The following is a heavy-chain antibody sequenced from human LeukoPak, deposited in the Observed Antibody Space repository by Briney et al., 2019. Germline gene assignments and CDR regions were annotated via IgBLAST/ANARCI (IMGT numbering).Heavy chain of an antibody. V-gene: IGHV4-4*09. J-gene: IGHJ4*02. D-gene: IGHD4-17*01. CDR1: GGSISSYY. Sequence: SETLSLTCTVSGGSISSYYWNWIRQSPGKGLEWIGNIYTSGSANYNPSLKSRVTIALDTSKNQFSLKLNSVTAADTAVYYCARRGYYGSNYFDYWGQGTLVTVSS. CDR2: IYTSGSA. CDR3: ARRGYYGSNYFDY.